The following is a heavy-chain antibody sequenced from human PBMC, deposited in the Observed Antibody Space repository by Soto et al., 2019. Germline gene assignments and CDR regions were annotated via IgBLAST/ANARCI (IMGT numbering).Heavy chain of an antibody. Sequence: SETLSLTCSVSGDSINSDKYYWGWIRQPPGKGLEWIGSIYYRGNTYYNQSLQTRVTISLDKSESQFSLRLNSVTAADSAVYFCARLEGLATISYYFDFWGQGAQVTVSS. CDR2: IYYRGNT. D-gene: IGHD3-9*01. V-gene: IGHV4-39*01. CDR1: GDSINSDKYY. CDR3: ARLEGLATISYYFDF. J-gene: IGHJ4*02.